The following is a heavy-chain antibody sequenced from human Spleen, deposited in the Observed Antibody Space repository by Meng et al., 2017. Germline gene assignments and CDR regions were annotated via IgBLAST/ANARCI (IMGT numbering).Heavy chain of an antibody. Sequence: QWQLVESGAEVKEPGASVKVSCKPSGYNFPDYWLHWVRRAPGQGLEWMGRIDPKSGDTHYAQRFQGRVTMTGDTSISTAYMELSGLRSDDTAMYYCARDEDISAAGKLFGDYWGQGTLVTVSS. D-gene: IGHD6-13*01. J-gene: IGHJ4*02. V-gene: IGHV1-2*06. CDR1: GYNFPDYW. CDR3: ARDEDISAAGKLFGDY. CDR2: IDPKSGDT.